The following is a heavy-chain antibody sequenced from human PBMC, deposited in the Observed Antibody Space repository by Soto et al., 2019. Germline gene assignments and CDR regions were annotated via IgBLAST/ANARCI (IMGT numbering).Heavy chain of an antibody. CDR3: AGQPTAGSYYDLGSYYYYYAMDV. D-gene: IGHD3-10*01. J-gene: IGHJ6*02. CDR2: IYYSGST. CDR1: GGSVSSSSCY. Sequence: SETLSLTCTVSGGSVSSSSCYWGWIRQPPGKGLEWSGYIYYSGSTNYNPSLKSRVTISVDTSKNQFSLKLSSVTAADTAVYYCAGQPTAGSYYDLGSYYYYYAMDVWGQGTTVTVSS. V-gene: IGHV4-61*01.